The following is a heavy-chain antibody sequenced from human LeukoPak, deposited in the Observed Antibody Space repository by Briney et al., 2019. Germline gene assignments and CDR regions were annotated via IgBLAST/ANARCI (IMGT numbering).Heavy chain of an antibody. Sequence: SQTLSLTRTVSGGSISSGDYYWSWIRQPPGKGLEWIGYIYYSGSTYYNPSLKSRVTISVDTSKNQFSLKLSSVTAADTAVYYCAREESSGYYLTHMKGPAFDYWGQGTLVTVSS. CDR1: GGSISSGDYY. V-gene: IGHV4-30-4*01. D-gene: IGHD3-22*01. CDR2: IYYSGST. CDR3: AREESSGYYLTHMKGPAFDY. J-gene: IGHJ4*02.